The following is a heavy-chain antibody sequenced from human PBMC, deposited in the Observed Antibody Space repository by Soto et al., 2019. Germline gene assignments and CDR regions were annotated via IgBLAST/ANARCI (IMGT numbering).Heavy chain of an antibody. CDR2: MHRNGNST. D-gene: IGHD4-17*01. V-gene: IGHV3-20*04. CDR3: ARDHRWGYEYGDYGDS. J-gene: IGHJ5*01. Sequence: EVQLVESGGGVVRPGGSLRLACVVSGFSLDEYGMSWVRQAPGKGPEWVSGMHRNGNSTGYAYSVKGRFTISRDDAKNSLYLQMNSLRAEDTAFYYCARDHRWGYEYGDYGDSWGHGTLVTVSS. CDR1: GFSLDEYG.